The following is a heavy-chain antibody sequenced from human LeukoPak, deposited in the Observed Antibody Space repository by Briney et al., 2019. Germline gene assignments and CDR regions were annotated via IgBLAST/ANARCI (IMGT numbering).Heavy chain of an antibody. J-gene: IGHJ4*02. V-gene: IGHV3-33*06. CDR1: GFTFSSYG. CDR2: IWHDGSNK. CDR3: AKDGWNGNYYLDY. D-gene: IGHD1-7*01. Sequence: GGSLRLSCAASGFTFSSYGIHWVRQAPGKGLEWVAVIWHDGSNKYYAESVKGRFTISRDNSKNTLHLEMSSLRAEDTALYFCAKDGWNGNYYLDYWAREPWSPSPQ.